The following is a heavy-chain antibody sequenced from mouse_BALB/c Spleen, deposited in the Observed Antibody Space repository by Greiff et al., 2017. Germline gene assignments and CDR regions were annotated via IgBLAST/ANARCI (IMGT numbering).Heavy chain of an antibody. CDR1: GFSLTGYG. Sequence: VKLMESGPGLVAPSQSLSITCTVSGFSLTGYGVNWVRQPPGKGLEWLGMIWGDGSTDYNSALKSRLSISKDNSKSQVFLKMNSLQTDDTARYYCARDQDYYGSSYDYYAMDYWGQGTSVTVSS. J-gene: IGHJ4*01. D-gene: IGHD1-1*01. CDR3: ARDQDYYGSSYDYYAMDY. CDR2: IWGDGST. V-gene: IGHV2-6-7*01.